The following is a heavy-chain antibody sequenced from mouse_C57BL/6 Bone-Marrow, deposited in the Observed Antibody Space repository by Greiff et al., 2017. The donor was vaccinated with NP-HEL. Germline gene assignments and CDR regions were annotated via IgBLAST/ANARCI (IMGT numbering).Heavy chain of an antibody. Sequence: VQLQQSGSELRSPGSSVKLSCKDFDSEVFPIAYMSWVRQKPGHGFEWIGGILPSIGRTIYGEKFEDKATLDADTLSNTAYLELNSLTSEDSAIYYCARRSNYLTGAMDYWGQGTSVTVSS. CDR3: ARRSNYLTGAMDY. D-gene: IGHD2-5*01. CDR1: DSEVFPIAY. CDR2: ILPSIGRT. V-gene: IGHV15-2*01. J-gene: IGHJ4*01.